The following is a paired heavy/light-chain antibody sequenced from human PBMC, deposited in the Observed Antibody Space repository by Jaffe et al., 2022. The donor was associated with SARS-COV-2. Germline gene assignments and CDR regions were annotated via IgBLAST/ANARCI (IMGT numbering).Light chain of an antibody. CDR3: MVTRDTPYT. CDR2: LGS. CDR1: QSLLHSNGHNY. Sequence: DIVMTQSPLSLPVSPGEPASISCRSSQSLLHSNGHNYLNWYLQKPRQSPQLLIYLGSHRASGVPDRFSGSGSGTNFTLRISRVEAEDVGVYYCMVTRDTPYTFGQGTKLEIK. J-gene: IGKJ2*01. V-gene: IGKV2-28*01.
Heavy chain of an antibody. Sequence: EVQLVESGGGLTQPGGSLRLSCAASGFTFSNYWMLWVRQVPGKGLLWVSRIRTDGLITTYADSVKGRFTISRDNAKNTLYLQMNNLRAEDTAVYYCAALGAIVPDNPDGFDIWGQGTMVSVSP. CDR3: AALGAIVPDNPDGFDI. CDR1: GFTFSNYW. V-gene: IGHV3-74*03. J-gene: IGHJ3*02. D-gene: IGHD1-1*01. CDR2: IRTDGLIT.